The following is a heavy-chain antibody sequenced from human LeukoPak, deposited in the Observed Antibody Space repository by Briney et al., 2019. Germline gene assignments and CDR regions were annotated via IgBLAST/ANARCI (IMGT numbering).Heavy chain of an antibody. CDR2: IAYDGSDK. CDR1: GFIFSSYG. Sequence: GSLRLSCAASGFIFSSYGMHWVRQAPGKGLEWVAVIAYDGSDKYHADSVKGRFTISRDNSKNTVYLQMNSLRAEDTAVYYCARDPTPYCSSTSCPNYYMDVWGKGTTVIVSS. J-gene: IGHJ6*03. V-gene: IGHV3-30*01. D-gene: IGHD2-2*01. CDR3: ARDPTPYCSSTSCPNYYMDV.